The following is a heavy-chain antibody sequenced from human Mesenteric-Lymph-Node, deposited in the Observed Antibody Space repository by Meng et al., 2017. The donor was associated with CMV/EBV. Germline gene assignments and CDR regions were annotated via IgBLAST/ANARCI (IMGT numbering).Heavy chain of an antibody. CDR3: ASVFGDVVPAATFYGMDV. Sequence: SVKVSCKASGGTFSSYAISWVRQAPGQGLEWMGGIIPILGIANYAQKFQGRVTITADKSTSTAYTELSSLRSEDTAVYYCASVFGDVVPAATFYGMDVWGQGTTVTVSS. CDR2: IIPILGIA. J-gene: IGHJ6*02. CDR1: GGTFSSYA. V-gene: IGHV1-69*10. D-gene: IGHD2-2*01.